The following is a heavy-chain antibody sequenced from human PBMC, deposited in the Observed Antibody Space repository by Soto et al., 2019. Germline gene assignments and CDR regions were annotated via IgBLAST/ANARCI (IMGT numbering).Heavy chain of an antibody. Sequence: SETLSLTCAVYGGSFSGYYWSWIRQPPGKGLEWIGEINHSGSTNYNPSLKSRVTISVDTSKNQFSLKLSSVTAADTAVYYCARGRRERITMVRAPNWFDPWGQGTLVTVSS. CDR3: ARGRRERITMVRAPNWFDP. J-gene: IGHJ5*02. CDR2: INHSGST. CDR1: GGSFSGYY. V-gene: IGHV4-34*01. D-gene: IGHD3-10*01.